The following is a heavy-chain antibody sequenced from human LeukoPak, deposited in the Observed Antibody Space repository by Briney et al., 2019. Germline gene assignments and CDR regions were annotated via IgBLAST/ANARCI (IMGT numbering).Heavy chain of an antibody. D-gene: IGHD6-13*01. J-gene: IGHJ4*02. Sequence: ASVKVSCKASGYTFTSYGISWVRQAPGQGLEWMGWISAYNGNTNYAQKLQGRVTMTRDTSTSTVYMQLSSLTSGDTAVHYCARALSSSYFDYWGQGTLVTVSS. CDR3: ARALSSSYFDY. CDR2: ISAYNGNT. V-gene: IGHV1-18*01. CDR1: GYTFTSYG.